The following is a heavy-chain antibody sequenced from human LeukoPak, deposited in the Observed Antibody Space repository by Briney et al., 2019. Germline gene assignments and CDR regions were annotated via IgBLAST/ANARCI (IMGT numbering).Heavy chain of an antibody. J-gene: IGHJ4*02. CDR2: ISSSGSTI. CDR3: ARDSSFILTGYIDH. CDR1: GFTFSSYE. Sequence: PGGSLRLSCAASGFTFSSYEMNWVRQAPGKGLEWVSYISSSGSTIYYADSAKGRFTISRDNAKNSLYLQMNSLRAEDTAVYYCARDSSFILTGYIDHWGQGTLVTVSS. D-gene: IGHD3-9*01. V-gene: IGHV3-48*03.